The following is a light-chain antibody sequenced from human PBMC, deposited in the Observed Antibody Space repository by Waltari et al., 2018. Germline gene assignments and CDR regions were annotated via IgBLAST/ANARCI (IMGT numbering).Light chain of an antibody. CDR3: SSYTSSSSVV. CDR2: EVN. CDR1: SSDVGGYKY. V-gene: IGLV2-14*01. Sequence: QSALTQPASVSGSPGQSITISCPGTSSDVGGYKYVSWYQQRPGKAPKLMIYEVNNRPSGVSNRFSGSKSGNTASLTISGLQAEDEAYYYCSSYTSSSSVVFGGGTKLTVL. J-gene: IGLJ2*01.